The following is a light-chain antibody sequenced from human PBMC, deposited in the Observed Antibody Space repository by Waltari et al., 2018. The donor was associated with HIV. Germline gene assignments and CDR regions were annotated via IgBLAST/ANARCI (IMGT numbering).Light chain of an antibody. V-gene: IGKV1-5*03. Sequence: DIQMTQSPSTLSASLGDRVTITCRASQSISSWLAWYQQKPGNAPNLLIYKASSLESGVPSRFSGSGSGTEFTLTISSLQPDDFATYYCQQYNTSPWTFGQGTKVEVK. J-gene: IGKJ1*01. CDR1: QSISSW. CDR2: KAS. CDR3: QQYNTSPWT.